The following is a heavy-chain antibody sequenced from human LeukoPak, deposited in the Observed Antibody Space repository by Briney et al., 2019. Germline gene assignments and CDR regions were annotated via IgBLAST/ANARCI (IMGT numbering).Heavy chain of an antibody. CDR3: ARTRYSVPLWYLDL. CDR2: ISYDGSNK. D-gene: IGHD1-14*01. CDR1: GFTFSSYA. Sequence: GRSLRLSCAASGFTFSSYAMHWVCQAPGKGLEWVAVISYDGSNKYYADSVKGRFTISRDNSKNTLYLQMNSLRAEDTAVYYCARTRYSVPLWYLDLWGRGTLVTVSS. J-gene: IGHJ2*01. V-gene: IGHV3-30-3*01.